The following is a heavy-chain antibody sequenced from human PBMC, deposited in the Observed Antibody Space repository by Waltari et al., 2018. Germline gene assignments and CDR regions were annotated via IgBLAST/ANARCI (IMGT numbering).Heavy chain of an antibody. J-gene: IGHJ2*01. Sequence: EVQLVQSGVEVKKPGESLRISCKGSGYTFSDYKITWVRQIPGKGLEWMGSIEPSASSTNYSPSFQGHVTISLDKSISTAYLQWNSLEASDTAIFYCAIAGAGNFDLWGRGTLVTVSS. D-gene: IGHD6-19*01. CDR3: AIAGAGNFDL. V-gene: IGHV5-10-1*03. CDR2: IEPSASST. CDR1: GYTFSDYK.